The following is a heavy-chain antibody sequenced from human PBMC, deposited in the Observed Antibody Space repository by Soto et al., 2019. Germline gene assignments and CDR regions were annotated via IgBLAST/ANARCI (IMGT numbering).Heavy chain of an antibody. Sequence: SETLSLTCTVSGGSISSISHSWGWIRQSPGQGLEWIGNIFYNGITYYNPSLKSRVTISADTSKNHFSLKLRSVTVADTAVYSCAGRVTGSQYYFEFWGQGSLVTVSS. V-gene: IGHV4-39*02. CDR1: GGSISSISHS. D-gene: IGHD1-1*01. CDR2: IFYNGIT. CDR3: AGRVTGSQYYFEF. J-gene: IGHJ4*02.